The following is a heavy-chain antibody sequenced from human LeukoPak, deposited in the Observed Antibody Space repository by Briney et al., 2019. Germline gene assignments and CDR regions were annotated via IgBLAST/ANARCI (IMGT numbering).Heavy chain of an antibody. CDR1: GFTFSSYW. V-gene: IGHV3-74*01. CDR2: INTDGSST. Sequence: GGSLRLSCAASGFTFSSYWMHWVRQAPGKGLVWVSRINTDGSSTSYADSVKGRFTISRDNAKNTLYLQMNSLRAEDTAVYYCARDRKVSYDFWSGYQSNWFDPWGQGTLVTVSS. CDR3: ARDRKVSYDFWSGYQSNWFDP. D-gene: IGHD3-3*01. J-gene: IGHJ5*02.